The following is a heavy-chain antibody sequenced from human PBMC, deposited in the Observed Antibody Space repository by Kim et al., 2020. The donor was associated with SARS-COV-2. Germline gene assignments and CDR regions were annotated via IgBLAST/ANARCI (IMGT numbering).Heavy chain of an antibody. CDR3: ARGNYYGSGSQGDY. D-gene: IGHD3-10*01. CDR2: ISYDGSNK. V-gene: IGHV3-30*04. CDR1: GFTFSSYA. J-gene: IGHJ4*02. Sequence: GGSLRLSCAASGFTFSSYAMHWVRQAPGKGLEWVAVISYDGSNKYYADSVKGRFTISRDNSKNTLYLQMNSLRAEDTAVYYCARGNYYGSGSQGDYWGQGTLVTVSS.